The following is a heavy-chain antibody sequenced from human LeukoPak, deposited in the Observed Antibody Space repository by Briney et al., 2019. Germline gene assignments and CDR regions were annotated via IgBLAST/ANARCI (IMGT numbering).Heavy chain of an antibody. CDR1: GYSISSGYY. CDR2: IYHSGST. V-gene: IGHV4-38-2*01. CDR3: ARLTYNWNYCLYFDY. D-gene: IGHD1-7*01. Sequence: SETLSLTCAVSGYSISSGYYWGWIRQPPGKGLEWIGSIYHSGSTYYNPSLKSRVIISVDTSKNQFSLKLSSVTAADTAVYYCARLTYNWNYCLYFDYWGQGTLVTVSS. J-gene: IGHJ4*02.